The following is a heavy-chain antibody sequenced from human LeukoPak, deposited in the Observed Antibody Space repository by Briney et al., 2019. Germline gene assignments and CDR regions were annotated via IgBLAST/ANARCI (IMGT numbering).Heavy chain of an antibody. CDR1: GGSISSYY. CDR3: AREDGVLAPGYFDL. D-gene: IGHD3-10*01. V-gene: IGHV4-59*01. CDR2: IYYSGST. Sequence: SETLSLTCTVSGGSISSYYWSWIRQPPGKGLEWIGYIYYSGSTNYNPSLKSRVTISVDTSKNQFSLKLSSVTAADTAVYYCAREDGVLAPGYFDLWGRGTLVTVSS. J-gene: IGHJ2*01.